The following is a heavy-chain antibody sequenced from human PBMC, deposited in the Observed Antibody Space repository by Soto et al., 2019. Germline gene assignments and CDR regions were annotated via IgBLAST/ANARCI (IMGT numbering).Heavy chain of an antibody. D-gene: IGHD1-26*01. CDR2: IYYSGST. CDR1: GGSISSYY. Sequence: QVQLQESGPGLVKPSETLSLTCTVSGGSISSYYWSWIRQPPGKGLEWIGYIYYSGSTNYNPSLKSRVTISVDTSKNQFSLKLSSVTAADTAVYYCARWMTQLGDFDYYMDVWGKGTTVTVSS. V-gene: IGHV4-59*08. CDR3: ARWMTQLGDFDYYMDV. J-gene: IGHJ6*03.